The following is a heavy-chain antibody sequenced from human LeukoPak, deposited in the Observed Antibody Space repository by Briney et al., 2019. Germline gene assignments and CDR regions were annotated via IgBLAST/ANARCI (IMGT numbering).Heavy chain of an antibody. Sequence: SETLSLTCAVYGGSFSGYYWSWIRQPPGKGLEWIGEINHSRSTNYNPSLKSRVTISADTSKNQFSLKLSSVTAADTAVYYCARENGLHTYWGQGTLVTASS. J-gene: IGHJ4*02. V-gene: IGHV4-34*01. CDR1: GGSFSGYY. D-gene: IGHD4-11*01. CDR3: ARENGLHTY. CDR2: INHSRST.